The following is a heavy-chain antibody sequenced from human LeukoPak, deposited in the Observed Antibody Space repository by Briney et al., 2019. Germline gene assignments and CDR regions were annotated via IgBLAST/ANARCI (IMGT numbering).Heavy chain of an antibody. CDR1: GYTFTSYY. J-gene: IGHJ5*02. D-gene: IGHD2-2*01. CDR2: VNPNSGGT. V-gene: IGHV1-2*02. CDR3: ARETAAMPAGWFDP. Sequence: ASVKVSCKASGYTFTSYYMHWVRQAPGQGLEWMGWVNPNSGGTNYAQKFQGRVTMTRDTSISTAYMELSGLRSDDTAVYYCARETAAMPAGWFDPCGQGTLVTVSS.